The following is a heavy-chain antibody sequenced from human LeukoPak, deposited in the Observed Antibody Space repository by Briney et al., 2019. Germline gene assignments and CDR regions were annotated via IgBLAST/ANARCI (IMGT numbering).Heavy chain of an antibody. D-gene: IGHD1-14*01. CDR3: ARAPDEEPPFDY. Sequence: PSETLSLTCTVSGGSISSYYWSWIRQPPGKGLEWIGYIYYSGSTNYNPSLKSRVTISVDTSKNRFSLKLSSVTAADTAVYYCARAPDEEPPFDYWGQGTLVTVSS. CDR1: GGSISSYY. J-gene: IGHJ4*02. CDR2: IYYSGST. V-gene: IGHV4-59*08.